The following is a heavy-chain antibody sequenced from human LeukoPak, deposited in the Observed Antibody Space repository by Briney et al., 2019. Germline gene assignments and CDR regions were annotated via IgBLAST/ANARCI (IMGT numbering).Heavy chain of an antibody. CDR3: ARGWDIAAAGTQGR. D-gene: IGHD6-13*01. CDR2: IYYSGST. V-gene: IGHV4-39*07. J-gene: IGHJ4*02. Sequence: SETLSLTCTVSGGSISSSSYYWGWIRQPPGKGLEWIGSIYYSGSTYYNPSLKSRVTISVDTSKNQFSLKLSSVTAADTAVYYCARGWDIAAAGTQGRWGQGTLVTVSS. CDR1: GGSISSSSYY.